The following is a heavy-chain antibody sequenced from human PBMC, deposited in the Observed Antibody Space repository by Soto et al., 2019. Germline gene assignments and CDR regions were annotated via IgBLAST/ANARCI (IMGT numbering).Heavy chain of an antibody. Sequence: QVQLQESGPGLVKPSQPLSLTCSVSGASTVSPYHWTCIRQPPWKGLEWMGYIFNSGTAFYNPSLTSRLSISMDTSGNHFSLELRSVTAADTAVYYCALARGPTTGLDYWGQGTLVTVSS. D-gene: IGHD3-10*01. V-gene: IGHV4-31*02. CDR3: ALARGPTTGLDY. CDR2: IFNSGTA. CDR1: GASTVSPYH. J-gene: IGHJ4*02.